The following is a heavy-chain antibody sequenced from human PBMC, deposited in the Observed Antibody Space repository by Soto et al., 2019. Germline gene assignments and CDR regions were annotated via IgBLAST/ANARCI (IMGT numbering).Heavy chain of an antibody. CDR3: ARIPYDNSGTIFDY. D-gene: IGHD3-22*01. J-gene: IGHJ4*02. V-gene: IGHV3-53*01. Sequence: GGSLRLSCAGSGITVRSYYMSWVRQAAGKGLEWVSVIYAGTITYYADSVKGRFTIYRDNSKNTLNLEMNSLRVEDTAVYYCARIPYDNSGTIFDYWGQGTLVTVSS. CDR1: GITVRSYY. CDR2: IYAGTIT.